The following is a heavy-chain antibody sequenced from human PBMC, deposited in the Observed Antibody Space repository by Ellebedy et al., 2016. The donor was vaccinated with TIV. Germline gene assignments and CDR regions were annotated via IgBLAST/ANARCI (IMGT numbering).Heavy chain of an antibody. V-gene: IGHV3-30-3*01. CDR2: ISYDGSNK. CDR1: GFTFSSYA. J-gene: IGHJ3*02. Sequence: PGGSLRLSCAASGFTFSSYAMHWVRQAPGKGLEWVAVISYDGSNKYYADSVKGRFTISRDNSKNTLYLQMNSLRAEDTAVYYCAREGSSYYYDSSGYSGPDAFDIWGQGTMVTVSS. CDR3: AREGSSYYYDSSGYSGPDAFDI. D-gene: IGHD3-22*01.